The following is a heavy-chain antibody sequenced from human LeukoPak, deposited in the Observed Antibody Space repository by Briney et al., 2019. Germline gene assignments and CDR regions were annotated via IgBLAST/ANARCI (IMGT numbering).Heavy chain of an antibody. CDR2: INPHSGGT. J-gene: IGHJ4*02. V-gene: IGHV1-2*02. Sequence: ASVKVSCKASGFTFSGHHIHWVRQAPGQGLEWMGYINPHSGGTSSPQKFQGRVTMTTDTSISAVYMELSSLTSGDTAMYYCVREGNELLSKNFDYWGQGSLVTVSS. CDR3: VREGNELLSKNFDY. D-gene: IGHD2-21*02. CDR1: GFTFSGHH.